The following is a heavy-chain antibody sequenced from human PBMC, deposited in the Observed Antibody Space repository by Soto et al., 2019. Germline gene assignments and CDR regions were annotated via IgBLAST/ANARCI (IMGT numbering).Heavy chain of an antibody. D-gene: IGHD6-13*01. Sequence: PGESLKISCKGSGYSFTSSWIGWVRQMPGKGLEWMGIIYPGDSDTRYSPSFQGQVTISADKSISTAYLQWSSLKASDTAMYYCARLSRIAAAGYYHGMDVWCQGTTVTVSS. CDR1: GYSFTSSW. J-gene: IGHJ6*02. CDR3: ARLSRIAAAGYYHGMDV. CDR2: IYPGDSDT. V-gene: IGHV5-51*01.